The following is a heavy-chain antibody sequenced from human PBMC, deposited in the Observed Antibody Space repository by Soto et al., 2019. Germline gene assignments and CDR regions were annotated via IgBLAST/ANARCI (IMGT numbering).Heavy chain of an antibody. Sequence: PGGSLRLSCAASGFTFSSYAMSWVRQAPGKGLEWVSAISGSGGSTYYADSVKGRLTISRDNSKNTLYLQMNSLRAEDTAVYYCAKSKRLVRGVMNWNYYMDVWGKGTTVTVSS. CDR1: GFTFSSYA. D-gene: IGHD3-10*01. CDR2: ISGSGGST. CDR3: AKSKRLVRGVMNWNYYMDV. J-gene: IGHJ6*03. V-gene: IGHV3-23*01.